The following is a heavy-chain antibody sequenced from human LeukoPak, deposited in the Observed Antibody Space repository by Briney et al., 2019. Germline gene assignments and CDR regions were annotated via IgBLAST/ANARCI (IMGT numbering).Heavy chain of an antibody. Sequence: SGPTLVNPAQTLTLTCTFSGFSLSTSGMCVSWIRQPPGKALEWLARIDWDDDKYYNTSLKTRLTTSKDTSKNQVVLTMTNMDPVDTATYYCARAFPTVTTFDYWGQGTLVTVSS. CDR3: ARAFPTVTTFDY. D-gene: IGHD4-17*01. CDR1: GFSLSTSGMC. V-gene: IGHV2-70*11. J-gene: IGHJ4*02. CDR2: IDWDDDK.